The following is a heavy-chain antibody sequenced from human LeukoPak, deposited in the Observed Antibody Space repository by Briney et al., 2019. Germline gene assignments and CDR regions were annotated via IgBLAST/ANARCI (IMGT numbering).Heavy chain of an antibody. Sequence: PGGSLRLSCEASGFTFSGYAMSWVRQGPGKGLEWVSSINAFGARTYYADSVKGRFTISRDNSKNTLYLQMNSLRAEDTALYYCAKVALGYCSGSSCYYFDYGGQGTLVTVSS. J-gene: IGHJ4*02. CDR3: AKVALGYCSGSSCYYFDY. D-gene: IGHD2-15*01. V-gene: IGHV3-23*01. CDR2: INAFGART. CDR1: GFTFSGYA.